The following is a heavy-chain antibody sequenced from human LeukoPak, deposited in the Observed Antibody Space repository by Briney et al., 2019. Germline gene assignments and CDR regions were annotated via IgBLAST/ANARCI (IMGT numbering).Heavy chain of an antibody. CDR1: GGSFCGYY. J-gene: IGHJ4*02. CDR2: INHREST. D-gene: IGHD3/OR15-3a*01. V-gene: IGHV4-34*01. Sequence: SETLSLICAVCGGSFCGYYWRCIRQPRGEGGEWIGEINHRESTNYNPSLKSRVTISVDTSKNQFSLKLSSVTAADTAVYYCARATPGLNFDYWGQGTLVTVSS. CDR3: ARATPGLNFDY.